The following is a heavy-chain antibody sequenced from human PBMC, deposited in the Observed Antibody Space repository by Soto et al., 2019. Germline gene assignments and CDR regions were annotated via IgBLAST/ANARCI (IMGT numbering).Heavy chain of an antibody. CDR2: INAGNGNT. J-gene: IGHJ5*02. V-gene: IGHV1-3*01. CDR3: GRAPIRYCNGDSCYRYNWFDL. D-gene: IGHD2-15*01. Sequence: ASVKVSCKASGYTFTSYAMHWVRQAPGQRLEWMGWINAGNGNTKYSQKFQGRVTITADESTNTVYMELSSLISDDTAVYYCGRAPIRYCNGDSCYRYNWFDLWGQGTLVTVSS. CDR1: GYTFTSYA.